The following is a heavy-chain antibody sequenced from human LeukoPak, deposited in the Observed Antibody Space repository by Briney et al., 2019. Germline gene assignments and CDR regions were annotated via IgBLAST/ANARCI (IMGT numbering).Heavy chain of an antibody. D-gene: IGHD3-10*01. Sequence: GGSLRLSCAASGFTFSSYWVSWVRQAPGKGLEWVANIKQDGSEKYYVDSVKGRFTISRDNAKNSLYLQMNSLRAEDTAVYYCARDQVWFGESNYYYYVDVWGKGTTVTISS. CDR3: ARDQVWFGESNYYYYVDV. CDR1: GFTFSSYW. J-gene: IGHJ6*03. V-gene: IGHV3-7*01. CDR2: IKQDGSEK.